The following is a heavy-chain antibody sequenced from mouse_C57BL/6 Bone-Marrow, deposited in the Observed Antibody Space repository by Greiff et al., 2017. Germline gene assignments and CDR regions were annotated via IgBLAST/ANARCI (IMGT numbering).Heavy chain of an antibody. D-gene: IGHD1-1*01. J-gene: IGHJ2*01. CDR1: GYTFTSYG. V-gene: IGHV1-81*01. CDR2: IYPRSGNT. CDR3: ARSHYYGSRRGY. Sequence: QVQLKQSGAELARPGASVKLSCKASGYTFTSYGISWVKQRTGQGLEWIGEIYPRSGNTYYNEKFKGKATLTADKSSSTAYMELRSLTSEDSAVYFCARSHYYGSRRGYWGQGTTLTVSS.